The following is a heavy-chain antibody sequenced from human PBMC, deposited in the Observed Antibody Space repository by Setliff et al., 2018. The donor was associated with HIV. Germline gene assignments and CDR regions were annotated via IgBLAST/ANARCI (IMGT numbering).Heavy chain of an antibody. V-gene: IGHV4-31*03. Sequence: PSETLSLTCTVTGGSISSGGFYWTWIRQHPGKGLEWIGYIYNTGSTYHSPSLESRVTISIDTSKNQFSLKLRSVTAADTAVYYCARLIHTGLLYFDFWGLGTLVTVSS. D-gene: IGHD2-8*02. CDR2: IYNTGST. CDR3: ARLIHTGLLYFDF. CDR1: GGSISSGGFY. J-gene: IGHJ4*02.